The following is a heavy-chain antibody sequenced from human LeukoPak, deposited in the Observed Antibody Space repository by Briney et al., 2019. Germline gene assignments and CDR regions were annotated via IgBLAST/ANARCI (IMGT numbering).Heavy chain of an antibody. Sequence: PGGSLRLSCEASPFIFSGHWLNWVRQTPGKGLEWVASIKEDGSERQYVDSVKGRFTISRDNAKNSLYLQMNSLRAEDTAVYYCARDGPSGWYAYYFDYWGQGTLVTVSS. J-gene: IGHJ4*02. CDR1: PFIFSGHW. CDR3: ARDGPSGWYAYYFDY. V-gene: IGHV3-7*01. D-gene: IGHD6-19*01. CDR2: IKEDGSER.